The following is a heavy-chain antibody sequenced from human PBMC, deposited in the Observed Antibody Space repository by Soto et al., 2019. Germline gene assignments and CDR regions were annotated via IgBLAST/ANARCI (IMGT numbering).Heavy chain of an antibody. D-gene: IGHD6-6*01. CDR3: ARDQHSRLAARGGFYYYGMDV. V-gene: IGHV3-30-3*01. CDR1: RFTFSSYA. J-gene: IGHJ6*02. Sequence: PGGSLRLSCAASRFTFSSYAFHWVRQAPGKGLEWVAVISYDGSNKYYADSVKGRFTISRDNSKKTMYLQMNSLRADDTAVYYCARDQHSRLAARGGFYYYGMDVWGQGTTVTVSS. CDR2: ISYDGSNK.